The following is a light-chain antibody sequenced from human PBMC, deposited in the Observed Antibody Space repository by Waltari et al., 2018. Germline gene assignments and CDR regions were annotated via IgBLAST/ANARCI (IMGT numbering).Light chain of an antibody. J-gene: IGLJ3*02. V-gene: IGLV8-61*01. CDR1: SGSLSTTSS. CDR3: ALYMGSGIWV. CDR2: KAN. Sequence: QTVVTHEPSLSVSPGGTVTLTCALSSGSLSTTSSATWYQQTPGKAPRTLVYKANARSSGVPDRFSGSILGNTAALTITGAQADDESDYYCALYMGSGIWVFGGGTRLTVL.